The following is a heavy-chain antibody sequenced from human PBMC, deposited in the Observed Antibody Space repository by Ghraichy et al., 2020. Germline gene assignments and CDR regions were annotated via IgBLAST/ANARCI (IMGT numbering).Heavy chain of an antibody. D-gene: IGHD3-16*01. CDR3: ANERIEAWDGEGDYDYVWGGRCNYFGY. Sequence: GGSLRLSCAASGFTFSSYAMSWVRQAPGKGLEWVSAISGSGGSTYYADSVKGRFTISRDNSKNTLYLQMNSLRAEDTAVYYCANERIEAWDGEGDYDYVWGGRCNYFGYWGQGTLVTVSS. J-gene: IGHJ4*02. CDR1: GFTFSSYA. CDR2: ISGSGGST. V-gene: IGHV3-23*01.